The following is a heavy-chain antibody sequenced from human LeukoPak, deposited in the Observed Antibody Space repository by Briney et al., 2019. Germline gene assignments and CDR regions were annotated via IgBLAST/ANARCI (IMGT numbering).Heavy chain of an antibody. Sequence: GGSLRLSCAASGFSFSGYEIHWVRQAPGEGLEWISYISTTGRTTYYADSVRGRFTISRDNAKNSVHLQMNSLRGEDAALYFCARGDDYGDNAIVYWGQGTLVTVSS. J-gene: IGHJ4*02. CDR3: ARGDDYGDNAIVY. CDR2: ISTTGRTT. D-gene: IGHD4-17*01. V-gene: IGHV3-48*03. CDR1: GFSFSGYE.